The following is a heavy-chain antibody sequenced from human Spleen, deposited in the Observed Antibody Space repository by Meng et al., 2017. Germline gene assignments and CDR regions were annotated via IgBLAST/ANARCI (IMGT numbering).Heavy chain of an antibody. CDR3: ARSPICKYDLSALSLDY. J-gene: IGHJ4*02. CDR2: IYSGGNS. CDR1: GFTVSHNY. D-gene: IGHD2/OR15-2a*01. Sequence: GESLKISCAASGFTVSHNYMSWVRQAPGKGLELVSVIYSGGNSYYADSVKGRFTISRDNSKNTMFLRINSLRVEDTAVYYCARSPICKYDLSALSLDYWGQGTLVTVSS. V-gene: IGHV3-66*02.